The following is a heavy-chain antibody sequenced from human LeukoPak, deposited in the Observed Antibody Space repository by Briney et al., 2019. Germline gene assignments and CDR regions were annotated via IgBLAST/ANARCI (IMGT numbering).Heavy chain of an antibody. CDR1: GFTFSSYS. CDR2: ISSSSSYI. V-gene: IGHV3-21*01. Sequence: GGSLRLSCAASGFTFSSYSMNWVRQAPGKGLEWVSSISSSSSYIYYADSVKGRFTISRDSAKNSLYLQMNSLRAEDTAVYYCASTSIYYGSGSYTYWGQGTLVTVSS. J-gene: IGHJ4*02. CDR3: ASTSIYYGSGSYTY. D-gene: IGHD3-10*01.